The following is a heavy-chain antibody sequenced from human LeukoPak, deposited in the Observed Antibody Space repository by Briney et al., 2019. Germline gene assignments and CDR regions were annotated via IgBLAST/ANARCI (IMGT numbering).Heavy chain of an antibody. CDR1: GFTFSSFW. CDR3: ARGEADFSSGWFLGYYYYYMDV. J-gene: IGHJ6*03. V-gene: IGHV3-7*01. Sequence: GRSLRLSCAASGFTFSSFWMSWVRQAPGKGLEWVANIKQDGSEKYYVDSGKGRFTISRDNAKNSLYLQMNSLRAEDTAVYYCARGEADFSSGWFLGYYYYYMDVWGKGTTVTVSS. CDR2: IKQDGSEK. D-gene: IGHD6-19*01.